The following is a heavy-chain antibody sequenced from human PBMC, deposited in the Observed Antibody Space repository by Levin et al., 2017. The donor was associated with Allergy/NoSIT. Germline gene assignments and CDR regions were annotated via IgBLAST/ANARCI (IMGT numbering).Heavy chain of an antibody. CDR1: GFTFSSYA. CDR3: AKVYFLVVGGGWYPDY. J-gene: IGHJ4*02. Sequence: GESLKISCAASGFTFSSYAMSWVRQAPGKGLEWVSAISGSGGSTYYADSVKGRFTISRDNSKNTLYLQMNSLRAEDTAVYYCAKVYFLVVGGGWYPDYWGQGTLVTVSS. D-gene: IGHD2-15*01. V-gene: IGHV3-23*01. CDR2: ISGSGGST.